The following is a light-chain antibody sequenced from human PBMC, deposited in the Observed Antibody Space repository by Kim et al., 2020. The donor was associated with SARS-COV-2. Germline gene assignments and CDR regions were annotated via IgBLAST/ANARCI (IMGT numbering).Light chain of an antibody. V-gene: IGLV2-18*02. CDR2: AVS. CDR3: SSYTTTNTLM. CDR1: SSDVGPYDR. J-gene: IGLJ3*02. Sequence: QSALTQPPSVSGSPGQSVTISCTGTSSDVGPYDRVSWYQQSPGTAPKLLILAVSSRPSGVPDRFSGSKSGNTASLTISGLQAEDEADYYCSSYTTTNTLMFGGGTQLTVL.